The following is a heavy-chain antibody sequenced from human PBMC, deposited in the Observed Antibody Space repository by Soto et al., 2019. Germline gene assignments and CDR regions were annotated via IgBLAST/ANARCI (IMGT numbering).Heavy chain of an antibody. V-gene: IGHV3-23*01. Sequence: GGSLRLSCAASGFTFSSYAMSWVRQAPGKGLEWVSAISGSGGSTYYADSVKGRFTISRDNSKNTLYLQMDSLRVEDTAVYYCVTDRHFRGGHDDIWGQGPMVTV. CDR2: ISGSGGST. D-gene: IGHD3-3*02. J-gene: IGHJ3*02. CDR1: GFTFSSYA. CDR3: VTDRHFRGGHDDI.